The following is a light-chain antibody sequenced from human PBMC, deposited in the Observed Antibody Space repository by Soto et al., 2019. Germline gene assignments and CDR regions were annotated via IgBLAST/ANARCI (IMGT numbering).Light chain of an antibody. V-gene: IGKV4-1*01. Sequence: DIVMTQSPDSLAVSLGERATINCKSSQSVLYSSNNKNYLGWYKQKPGQPPKXXIYWASTRESGVPDRFSGSGSGTDFTLTISSLKAEDVEVYYCQQYYTTPLTFGPGTKVDIK. CDR3: QQYYTTPLT. CDR1: QSVLYSSNNKNY. CDR2: WAS. J-gene: IGKJ3*01.